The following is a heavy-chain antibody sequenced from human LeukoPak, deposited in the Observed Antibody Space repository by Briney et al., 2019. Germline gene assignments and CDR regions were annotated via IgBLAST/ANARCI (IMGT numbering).Heavy chain of an antibody. V-gene: IGHV4-4*02. CDR2: IYHDGST. J-gene: IGHJ4*02. CDR1: GGSISSNNW. Sequence: PSETLSLTCAVSGGSISSNNWWIWVRQSPEKGLEWIGEIYHDGSTNYKPSLKSRVTISVDKSKNQFSLKLSSVTAADTAVYYCARNWAVAGTGVYYFGYWGQGTLVTVSS. CDR3: ARNWAVAGTGVYYFGY. D-gene: IGHD6-19*01.